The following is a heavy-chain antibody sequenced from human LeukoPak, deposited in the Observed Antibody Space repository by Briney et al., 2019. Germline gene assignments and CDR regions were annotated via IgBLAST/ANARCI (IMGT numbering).Heavy chain of an antibody. V-gene: IGHV3-74*03. CDR2: INSDGSTT. J-gene: IGHJ4*02. D-gene: IGHD1-26*01. CDR3: ASDSGSYGDY. CDR1: GFTISSYW. Sequence: GGSLRLSCAASGFTISSYWMHWVRQAPGKGLMWVSRINSDGSTTKYADSVKGRFTISRDNARNTLYLQMNSLRPEDTAVYYCASDSGSYGDYWGQGALVTVSS.